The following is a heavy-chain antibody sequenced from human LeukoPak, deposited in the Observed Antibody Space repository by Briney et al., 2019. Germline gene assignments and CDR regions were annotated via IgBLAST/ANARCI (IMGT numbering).Heavy chain of an antibody. CDR1: GGSISSYY. CDR2: IYYSGST. D-gene: IGHD3-3*01. J-gene: IGHJ6*03. Sequence: SETLSLTCTVSGGSISSYYLSWIRQPPGKGLEWIGYIYYSGSTNYNPSLKSRVTISVDTSKNQFSLKLSSVTAADTAVYYCARVGTYYDFWSGYYRYYYYMDVWGKGTTVTVSS. CDR3: ARVGTYYDFWSGYYRYYYYMDV. V-gene: IGHV4-59*01.